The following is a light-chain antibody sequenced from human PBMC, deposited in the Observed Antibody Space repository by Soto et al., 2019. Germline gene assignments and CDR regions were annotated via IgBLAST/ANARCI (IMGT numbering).Light chain of an antibody. Sequence: IVLTQSPATLSLSPGERATVSCRASQSVSSHLAWYQQKRGQAPRLLIYDTSSRATGTPARFSGSGSGTDFTLTISSLEPEDFAVYYCQQGGNWPLTFGQGTRLEIK. CDR3: QQGGNWPLT. CDR2: DTS. V-gene: IGKV3-11*01. CDR1: QSVSSH. J-gene: IGKJ5*01.